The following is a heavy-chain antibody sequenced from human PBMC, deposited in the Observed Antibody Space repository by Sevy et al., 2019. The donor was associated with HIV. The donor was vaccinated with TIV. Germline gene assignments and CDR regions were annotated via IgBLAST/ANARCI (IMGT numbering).Heavy chain of an antibody. V-gene: IGHV7-4-1*02. CDR1: GYTFTKYA. J-gene: IGHJ4*02. Sequence: ASVKVSCKTSGYTFTKYAMIWVRQAPGQGLEWMGWINTIFGNSTYAQGFTGRFVFSLETSVSSAYLHITSLKAEDTAVYYCTREGDRYGSNWYYFDYWGQGTLVTVSS. CDR2: INTIFGNS. D-gene: IGHD6-13*01. CDR3: TREGDRYGSNWYYFDY.